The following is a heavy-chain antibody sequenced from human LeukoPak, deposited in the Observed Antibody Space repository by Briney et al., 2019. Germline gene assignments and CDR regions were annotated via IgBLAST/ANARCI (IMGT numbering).Heavy chain of an antibody. J-gene: IGHJ4*02. V-gene: IGHV4-59*01. CDR3: ARVTRGGYDGYFDY. CDR2: IYYTGST. Sequence: SETLSLTCTVSGGSISTYYWSWIRQPPGKGLEWIGYIYYTGSTSYNPSLKSRVTMSLDASKNQFSLELNSVTPADTAVYYCARVTRGGYDGYFDYWGQGTLVTVSS. D-gene: IGHD5-12*01. CDR1: GGSISTYY.